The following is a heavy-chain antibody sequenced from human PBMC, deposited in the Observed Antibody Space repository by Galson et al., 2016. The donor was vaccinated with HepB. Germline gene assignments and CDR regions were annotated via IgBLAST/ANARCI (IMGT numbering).Heavy chain of an antibody. CDR1: GFIVGSKY. CDR3: ARGSGSGSSRFRFYFYMDM. D-gene: IGHD3-10*01. J-gene: IGHJ6*03. Sequence: SLRLSCAVSGFIVGSKYMSWVRQAPGKGLEWVSVIYCGGTTYYADSVKGRFTISRDNPRNLLHLQMNSLRVDDSAIYYCARGSGSGSSRFRFYFYMDMWGKGTTVTVSS. V-gene: IGHV3-53*01. CDR2: IYCGGTT.